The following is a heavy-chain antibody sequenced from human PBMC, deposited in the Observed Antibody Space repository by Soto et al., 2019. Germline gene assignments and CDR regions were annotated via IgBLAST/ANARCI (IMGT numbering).Heavy chain of an antibody. V-gene: IGHV1-3*01. CDR2: INAANGNT. J-gene: IGHJ4*02. CDR1: GYTFTNFV. D-gene: IGHD2-15*01. CDR3: ARDYPYCTGGSCPGY. Sequence: QVQLVQSGAEVKKPGASVKVSCKASGYTFTNFVMHWVRQAPGDRLEWMGWINAANGNTKYSQKFQDRVIISMDTSASTAYMELSSLTSEDTAVYYCARDYPYCTGGSCPGYWGQGTLVIVSS.